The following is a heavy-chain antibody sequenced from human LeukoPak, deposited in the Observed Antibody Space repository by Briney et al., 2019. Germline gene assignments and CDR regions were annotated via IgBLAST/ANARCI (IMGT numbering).Heavy chain of an antibody. CDR3: ARVLIPTRNYYYYMDV. J-gene: IGHJ6*03. Sequence: SETLSLTCTVSGDSVSSGSNYWSWIRQPAGKGLEWIGRIYNSWTTNYNPSLKSRVTISVDTSKNQFSLKLSSVTAADTAVYYRARVLIPTRNYYYYMDVWGKGTTVTVSS. V-gene: IGHV4-61*10. CDR1: GDSVSSGSNY. D-gene: IGHD2-2*02. CDR2: IYNSWTT.